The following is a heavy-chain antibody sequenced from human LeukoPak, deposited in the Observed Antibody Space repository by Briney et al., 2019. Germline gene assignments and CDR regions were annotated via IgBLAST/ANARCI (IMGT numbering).Heavy chain of an antibody. CDR2: INSDESST. Sequence: GGSLRLSCAASGFTFSTYWMHWVRQAPGKGLVWVSRINSDESSTTYADSVKGRFTISRDNAKNTPYLQMNSLRAEDTAVYYCAKSRRAYCSGGSCFGLWDYWGQGTLVTVSS. CDR1: GFTFSTYW. J-gene: IGHJ4*02. D-gene: IGHD2-15*01. V-gene: IGHV3-74*01. CDR3: AKSRRAYCSGGSCFGLWDY.